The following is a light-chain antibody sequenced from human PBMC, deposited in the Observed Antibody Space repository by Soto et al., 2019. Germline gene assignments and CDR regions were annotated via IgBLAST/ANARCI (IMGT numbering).Light chain of an antibody. J-gene: IGLJ2*01. V-gene: IGLV1-51*01. CDR3: GTWDSSLSAVV. Sequence: QSVLTQPPSVSAAPGQKVTISCSGSSSNIWNNDVSWYQQLPGTAPKLLSYDNNKRPSGIPDRFSGSKSGTSATLGITGLQTGDEADYYCGTWDSSLSAVVFGGGTKLTVL. CDR2: DNN. CDR1: SSNIWNND.